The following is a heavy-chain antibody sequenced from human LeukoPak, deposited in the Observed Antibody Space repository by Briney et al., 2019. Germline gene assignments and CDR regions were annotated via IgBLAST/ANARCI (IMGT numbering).Heavy chain of an antibody. J-gene: IGHJ3*02. Sequence: TPSETLSLTCTVSGGSISRSSYYWGWIRQPPGKGLEWIGSIYYSGSTYYNPSLKSRVTISVDTSKNQFSLKLSSVTAADTAVYYCARRYYNILTGYYAFDIWGQGTMVTVSS. CDR1: GGSISRSSYY. V-gene: IGHV4-39*01. CDR2: IYYSGST. CDR3: ARRYYNILTGYYAFDI. D-gene: IGHD3-9*01.